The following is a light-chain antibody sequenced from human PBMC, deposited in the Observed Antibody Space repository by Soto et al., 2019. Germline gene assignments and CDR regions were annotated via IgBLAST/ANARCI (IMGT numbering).Light chain of an antibody. CDR3: CSYAGSSTVV. CDR2: EGS. J-gene: IGLJ1*01. CDR1: SSDVGSYNL. V-gene: IGLV2-23*03. Sequence: QTVVTQPASVSGSPGQSITISCTGTSSDVGSYNLVSWYQQHPGKAPKLMIYEGSKRPSGVSNRFSGSKSGNTASLTISGLQAEDEADYYCCSYAGSSTVVFGTGTKVTVL.